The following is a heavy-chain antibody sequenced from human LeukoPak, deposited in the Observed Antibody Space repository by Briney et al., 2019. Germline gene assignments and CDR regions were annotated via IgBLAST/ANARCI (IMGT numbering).Heavy chain of an antibody. D-gene: IGHD4-11*01. CDR1: GGSISSSSYY. CDR2: IYYSGST. Sequence: SETLSLTCTVSGGSISSSSYYWGWIRQPPGKGLEWIGSIYYSGSTYYNPSLKSRVTISVDTSKNQFSLKLSSVTAADTAVYYCARGAHEVTTGSHWFDPWGQGTLVTVSS. J-gene: IGHJ5*02. V-gene: IGHV4-39*07. CDR3: ARGAHEVTTGSHWFDP.